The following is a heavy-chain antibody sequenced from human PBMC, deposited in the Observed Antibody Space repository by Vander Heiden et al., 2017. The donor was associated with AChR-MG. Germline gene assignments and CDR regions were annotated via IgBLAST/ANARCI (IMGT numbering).Heavy chain of an antibody. J-gene: IGHJ4*02. V-gene: IGHV3-73*02. CDR2: IRSKGNNYAT. CDR3: TGSSSGY. CDR1: GFSFSASA. Sequence: EVQLVESGGGLVQPGGSLRLSCAASGFSFSASAMHWVRQASGKGLEWLGHIRSKGNNYATTYVASVRGRFTISRDDSKNTAYLQMDSLKIEDTAVYYCTGSSSGYWGQGTLVIVSS.